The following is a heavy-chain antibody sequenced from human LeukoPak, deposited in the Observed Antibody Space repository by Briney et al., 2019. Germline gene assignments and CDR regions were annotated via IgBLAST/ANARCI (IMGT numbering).Heavy chain of an antibody. D-gene: IGHD6-13*01. CDR3: ARTSGVSAAGSPYYFDY. CDR1: GYTFHNYG. CDR2: ISHYSGNT. V-gene: IGHV1-18*01. Sequence: ASVKVSCKASGYTFHNYGISWVRQAPGQGLAWMGGISHYSGNTDYTERLQGRVTMTTDTSTTTAFMELRSLRSDDTAVYYCARTSGVSAAGSPYYFDYWDQGTLVTVSS. J-gene: IGHJ4*02.